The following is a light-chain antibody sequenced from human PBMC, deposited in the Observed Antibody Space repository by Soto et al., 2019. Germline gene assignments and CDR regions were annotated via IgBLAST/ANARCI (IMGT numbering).Light chain of an antibody. CDR3: QQYNSYL. J-gene: IGKJ5*01. Sequence: AIQLTQSPSSLSASVGDRVSITCRASQGISSYLAWYQQKPGKAPKLLIYDASSLESGVPSRFSGSGSGTEFTLTISSLQPDDFATYYCQQYNSYLFGQGTRLEIK. CDR1: QGISSY. V-gene: IGKV1-13*02. CDR2: DAS.